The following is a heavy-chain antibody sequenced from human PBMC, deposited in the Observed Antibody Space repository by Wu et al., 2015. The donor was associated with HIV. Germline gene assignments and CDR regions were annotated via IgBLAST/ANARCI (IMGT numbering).Heavy chain of an antibody. CDR3: ARSPFGVLTDFDY. J-gene: IGHJ4*02. Sequence: QVQLLQSGAEVKKPGASVMVSCKASGCTFTDYYMYWVRQAPGQGLEWMGWINPNRGGTKYAQKFQGRVTMTRDTAVSTAYMELNSLRSDDTAVYYCARSPFGVLTDFDYWGQGTLVTVSS. CDR2: INPNRGGT. V-gene: IGHV1-2*02. D-gene: IGHD3-3*01. CDR1: GCTFTDYY.